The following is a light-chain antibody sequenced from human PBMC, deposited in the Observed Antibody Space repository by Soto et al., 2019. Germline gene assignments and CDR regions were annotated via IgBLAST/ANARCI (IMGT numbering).Light chain of an antibody. V-gene: IGKV3-20*01. CDR3: QQDGSSPL. CDR2: GAS. Sequence: EIVLTQSPGTLSLSPGERATLSCRASQSVSSNYLAWYQQKPGQAPRLLIYGASSRATGIPDRFSGSGSGTDFTLTISRLEPEDFAVYYCQQDGSSPLFVGGTKVEIK. CDR1: QSVSSNY. J-gene: IGKJ4*01.